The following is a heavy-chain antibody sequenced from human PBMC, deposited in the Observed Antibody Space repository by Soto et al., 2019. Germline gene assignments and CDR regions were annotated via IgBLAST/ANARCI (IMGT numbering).Heavy chain of an antibody. V-gene: IGHV1-2*02. CDR2: INSNSGAT. CDR3: ARGGGTALAPLP. Sequence: ASVKVSCKASGYTFTGYFMHWVRQAPGEGLEWMGWINSNSGATKYAPKFQGRVTMTRDTSNRTAYLELSRLTSDDTAVYYCARGGGTALAPLPWGQGTQVTVSS. CDR1: GYTFTGYF. J-gene: IGHJ5*02. D-gene: IGHD3-16*01.